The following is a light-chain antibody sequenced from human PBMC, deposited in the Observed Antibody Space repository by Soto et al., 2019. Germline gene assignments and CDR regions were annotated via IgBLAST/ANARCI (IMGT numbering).Light chain of an antibody. CDR1: DSISRW. CDR2: KAS. Sequence: DIQMTQSPSTLSASVGDRVSITGRASDSISRWLSWYRLKPGKVPKLLIYKASSLESGVPSRFSGSGSGTEFTLTINSLQADDFATYYCQQHNSFSITFGQGTRLEIK. J-gene: IGKJ5*01. CDR3: QQHNSFSIT. V-gene: IGKV1-5*03.